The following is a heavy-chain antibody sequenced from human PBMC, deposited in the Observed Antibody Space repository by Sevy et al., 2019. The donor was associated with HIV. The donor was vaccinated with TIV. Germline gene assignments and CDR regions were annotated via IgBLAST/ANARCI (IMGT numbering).Heavy chain of an antibody. CDR2: IKQDGSEK. Sequence: GESLKISCAASGFTFSSYWMSWVRQAPGKGLEWVANIKQDGSEKYYVDSVKGRFTISRDNAKNRLYLQMNSLRAEDTAVYYCARDVGKQHIFDYWGQGTLVTVSS. CDR3: ARDVGKQHIFDY. V-gene: IGHV3-7*01. D-gene: IGHD6-13*01. CDR1: GFTFSSYW. J-gene: IGHJ4*02.